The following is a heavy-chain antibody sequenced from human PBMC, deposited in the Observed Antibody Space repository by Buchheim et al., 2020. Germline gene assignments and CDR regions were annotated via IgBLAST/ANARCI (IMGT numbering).Heavy chain of an antibody. J-gene: IGHJ4*02. D-gene: IGHD3-22*01. CDR3: ARDRHSRD. CDR1: GFTFSDYS. CDR2: INSSSKVI. Sequence: EVQLVESGGGLVQPGGSLRLSCAASGFTFSDYSMNWVRQAPGKGLEWVSYINSSSKVIYYADSVKGRFTISGDNAKKAPYLQMDSLRAEDTATYYCARDRHSRDWGQGTL. V-gene: IGHV3-48*04.